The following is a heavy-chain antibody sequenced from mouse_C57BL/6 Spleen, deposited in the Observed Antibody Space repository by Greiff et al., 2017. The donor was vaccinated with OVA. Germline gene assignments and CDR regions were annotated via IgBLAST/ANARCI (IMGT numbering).Heavy chain of an antibody. CDR2: IRSKSSNYAT. CDR3: VREDSNPIYYYAMDY. CDR1: GFTFNTYA. J-gene: IGHJ4*01. V-gene: IGHV10-3*01. Sequence: EVQLQESGGGLVQPKGSLKLSCAASGFTFNTYAMHWVRQAPGKGLEWVARIRSKSSNYATYYADSVKDRFTISRDDSQSMLYLQMNNLKTEDTAMYYCVREDSNPIYYYAMDYWGQGTSVTVSS. D-gene: IGHD2-5*01.